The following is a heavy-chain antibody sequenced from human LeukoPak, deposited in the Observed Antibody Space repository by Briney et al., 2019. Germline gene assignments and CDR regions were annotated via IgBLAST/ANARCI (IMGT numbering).Heavy chain of an antibody. CDR1: GGSISSSSYY. D-gene: IGHD3-10*01. CDR2: IYTSGST. CDR3: ARVGVQDY. V-gene: IGHV4-61*02. Sequence: SETLSLTCTVSGGSISSSSYYWSWIRQPAGKGLEWIGRIYTSGSTNYNPSLKSRVTMSVDTSKNQFSLKLSSVTAADTAVYYCARVGVQDYWGQGTLVTVSS. J-gene: IGHJ4*02.